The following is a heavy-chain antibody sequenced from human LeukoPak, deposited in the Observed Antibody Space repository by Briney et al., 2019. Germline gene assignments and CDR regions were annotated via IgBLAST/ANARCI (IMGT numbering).Heavy chain of an antibody. CDR2: INPNSGGT. Sequence: ASVKVSCKASGYTFTCYYMHWVRQAPGQGLEWMGWINPNSGGTNYAQKFQGRVTMTRDTSISTAYMELSRLRSDDTAVYYCARGEQSRYSSSWYNFFDYWGQGTLVTVSS. V-gene: IGHV1-2*02. D-gene: IGHD6-13*01. CDR1: GYTFTCYY. CDR3: ARGEQSRYSSSWYNFFDY. J-gene: IGHJ4*02.